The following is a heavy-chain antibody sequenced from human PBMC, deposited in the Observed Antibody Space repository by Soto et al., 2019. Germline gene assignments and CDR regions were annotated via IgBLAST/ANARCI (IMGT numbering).Heavy chain of an antibody. D-gene: IGHD6-25*01. Sequence: QVQLQESGPGLVKPSETLSLTCTVSGGSISSYYWSWIRQPPGKGLEWIGYIYYSGSTNYNPSLKSRVTISVDTSKNQFSLKLSSVTAADTAVYYCARVRPTYAARYDFDYWGQGTLVTVSS. CDR3: ARVRPTYAARYDFDY. CDR1: GGSISSYY. V-gene: IGHV4-59*13. CDR2: IYYSGST. J-gene: IGHJ4*02.